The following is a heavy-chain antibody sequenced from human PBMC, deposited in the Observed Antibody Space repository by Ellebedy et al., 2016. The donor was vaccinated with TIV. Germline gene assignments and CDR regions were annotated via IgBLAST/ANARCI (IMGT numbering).Heavy chain of an antibody. V-gene: IGHV3-48*01. Sequence: GESLKISCAASGFTFSSYSMNWVRQAPGKGLEWVSYISSSSSTIYYADSVKGRFTISRDNAKNSLYLQMNSLRAEDTAVYYCARGTYYDFWSGYYSDYYYGMDVWGQGTTVTVSS. CDR1: GFTFSSYS. D-gene: IGHD3-3*01. CDR3: ARGTYYDFWSGYYSDYYYGMDV. J-gene: IGHJ6*02. CDR2: ISSSSSTI.